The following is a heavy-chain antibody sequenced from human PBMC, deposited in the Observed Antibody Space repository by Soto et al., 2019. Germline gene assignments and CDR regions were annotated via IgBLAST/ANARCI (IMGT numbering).Heavy chain of an antibody. J-gene: IGHJ3*02. D-gene: IGHD3-9*01. CDR3: AHRGFSVDILTYYDAFDI. CDR1: GFSLSTSGVG. V-gene: IGHV2-5*02. CDR2: IYWDDDK. Sequence: QITLKESGPTLVKPTQTLTLTCTFSGFSLSTSGVGVGWIRQPPGKALEWLALIYWDDDKRYSPSLKSRLTITKDTSKNQVVLTMTNMDPVDTATYYCAHRGFSVDILTYYDAFDIWGQGTMVTVSS.